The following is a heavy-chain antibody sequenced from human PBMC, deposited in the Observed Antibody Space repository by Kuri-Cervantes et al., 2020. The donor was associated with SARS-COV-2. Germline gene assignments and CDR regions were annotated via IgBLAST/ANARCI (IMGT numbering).Heavy chain of an antibody. CDR3: ATSGSPVPDLNWFDP. V-gene: IGHV1-18*01. J-gene: IGHJ5*02. CDR1: GYTFTTYG. CDR2: ISPYNGNT. D-gene: IGHD2-2*01. Sequence: ASVKVSCKTSGYTFTTYGISWVRKAPGRGLEWMGSISPYNGNTNYAQKFQGRVTMTEDTSTDTAYMELSSLRSEDTAVYYCATSGSPVPDLNWFDPWGQGTLVTVSS.